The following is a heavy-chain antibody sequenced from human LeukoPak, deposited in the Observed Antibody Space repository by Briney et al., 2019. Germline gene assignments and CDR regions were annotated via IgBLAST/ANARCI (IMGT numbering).Heavy chain of an antibody. CDR3: ARGGNYYGSGSYYNRDY. J-gene: IGHJ4*02. CDR1: GGSISSGGYY. V-gene: IGHV4-31*03. Sequence: SETLSLTCTVSGGSISSGGYYWSWIRQHPGKGLEWIGYIYYSGSTYYNLSLKSRVTISVDTSKNQFSLKLSSVTAADTAVYYCARGGNYYGSGSYYNRDYWGQGTLVTVSS. CDR2: IYYSGST. D-gene: IGHD3-10*01.